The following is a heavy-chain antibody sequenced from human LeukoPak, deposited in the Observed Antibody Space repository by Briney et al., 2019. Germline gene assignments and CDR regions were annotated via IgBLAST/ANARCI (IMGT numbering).Heavy chain of an antibody. J-gene: IGHJ4*02. V-gene: IGHV4-34*01. CDR1: GGSFSGYY. CDR2: INHSGST. Sequence: SETLSLTCAVYGGSFSGYYWSWIRQPPGKGLEWIGEINHSGSTNYNPSLKSRDTISVDTSKNQFSLKLSSVTAADTAAYYCARVVGQWLVRFDYWGQGTLVTVSS. CDR3: ARVVGQWLVRFDY. D-gene: IGHD6-19*01.